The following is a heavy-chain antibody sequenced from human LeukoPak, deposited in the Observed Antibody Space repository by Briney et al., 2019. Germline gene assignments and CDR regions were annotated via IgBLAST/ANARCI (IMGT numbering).Heavy chain of an antibody. CDR2: LSNTENS. J-gene: IGHJ4*02. CDR3: ARAIGVVDCGTQTCYPYHFDK. D-gene: IGHD2-21*01. Sequence: GGSLRLSCAASGFSVRGSFMNWVRQAPGKGLEWVSLLSNTENSFYADSVKGRFTLSRDISNNTLYLHMHSLKGEDTAVYFCARAIGVVDCGTQTCYPYHFDKWGRGTLVTVSS. CDR1: GFSVRGSF. V-gene: IGHV3-66*01.